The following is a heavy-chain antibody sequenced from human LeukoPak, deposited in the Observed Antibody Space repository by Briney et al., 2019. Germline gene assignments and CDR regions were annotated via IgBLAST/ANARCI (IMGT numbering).Heavy chain of an antibody. CDR2: ISYDGSNK. V-gene: IGHV3-30*18. D-gene: IGHD1-26*01. CDR1: GFTFSSYG. J-gene: IGHJ3*02. CDR3: AKDSKSGSYDDAFDI. Sequence: PGRSLRLSCAASGFTFSSYGMHWVRQAPGKGLEWVAVISYDGSNKYYADSVKGRFTISRDNSKNTLYLQMNSLRAEDTAVYYCAKDSKSGSYDDAFDIWGQRTMVTVSS.